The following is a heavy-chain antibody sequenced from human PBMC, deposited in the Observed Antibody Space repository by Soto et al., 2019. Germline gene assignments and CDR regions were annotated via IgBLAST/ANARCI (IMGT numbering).Heavy chain of an antibody. V-gene: IGHV1-18*01. J-gene: IGHJ4*02. CDR2: ISGYNGNT. Sequence: QVRLVQSGPEVKKPGASVKVSCRASGYTFTNYGISWVRRAPGQGLEWMAWISGYNGNTNYAQRLQGRVTLTTDTSTSTAYMELRSLTSDDTAMYYCVRDEIAGAGAFDYWGQGALVTVSS. CDR1: GYTFTNYG. D-gene: IGHD6-13*01. CDR3: VRDEIAGAGAFDY.